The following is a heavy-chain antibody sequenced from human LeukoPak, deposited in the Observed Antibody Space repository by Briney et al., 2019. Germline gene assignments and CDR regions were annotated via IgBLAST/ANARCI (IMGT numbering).Heavy chain of an antibody. J-gene: IGHJ6*02. CDR1: GFTLSNYW. Sequence: GGSLRLSCVASGFTLSNYWMHWVRQAPGEGLVWVSHINGDGTSTGYADSVRGRFTISRDNAKNTLYLQMNSLRAEDTAVYYCGRGGVVASMDVWGQGTTVTVSS. CDR3: GRGGVVASMDV. D-gene: IGHD2-15*01. CDR2: INGDGTST. V-gene: IGHV3-74*01.